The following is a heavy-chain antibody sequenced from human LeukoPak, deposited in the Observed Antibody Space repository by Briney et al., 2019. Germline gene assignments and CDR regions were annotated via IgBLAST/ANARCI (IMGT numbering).Heavy chain of an antibody. J-gene: IGHJ4*02. CDR2: IYYSGST. Sequence: SETLSLTCTVSGASISSYYWSWIRQPPGKGLEWIGYIYYSGSTNYNPSLKSRVTISVDTSKNQFSLKLSSVTAADTAVYYCARVDGSARELEYWGQGTLVTVSS. CDR3: ARVDGSARELEY. V-gene: IGHV4-59*01. CDR1: GASISSYY. D-gene: IGHD3-3*01.